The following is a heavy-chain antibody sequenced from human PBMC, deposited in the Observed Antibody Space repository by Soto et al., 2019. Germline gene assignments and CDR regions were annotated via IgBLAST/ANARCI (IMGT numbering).Heavy chain of an antibody. CDR3: ARVGGLAARTFDY. CDR1: GGSISDFY. J-gene: IGHJ4*02. V-gene: IGHV4-59*01. D-gene: IGHD6-6*01. CDR2: IYYSGST. Sequence: SETLSLTCTVSGGSISDFYWSWIRYPPGKGLEWIGYIYYSGSTNYNPSLKSRVTISVDTSKNQFSLNLRSMSPADTAVYYCARVGGLAARTFDYWGPGTLVTVSS.